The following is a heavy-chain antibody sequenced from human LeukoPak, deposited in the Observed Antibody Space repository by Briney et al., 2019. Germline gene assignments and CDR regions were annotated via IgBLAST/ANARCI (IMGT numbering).Heavy chain of an antibody. V-gene: IGHV4-4*07. D-gene: IGHD3-22*01. J-gene: IGHJ4*02. Sequence: PSETLSLTCTVSGDSISSYYWSWIRQSPGKGLEWIGRIYTSGSTNYNPSLKSRVTMSVDTSKNQFSLKLSSVTAADTAVYYCARDRYYYDSSGYSTFDYWGQGTLVTVSS. CDR2: IYTSGST. CDR1: GDSISSYY. CDR3: ARDRYYYDSSGYSTFDY.